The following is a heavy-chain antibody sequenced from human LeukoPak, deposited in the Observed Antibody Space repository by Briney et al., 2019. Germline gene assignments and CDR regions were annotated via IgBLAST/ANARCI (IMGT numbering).Heavy chain of an antibody. J-gene: IGHJ6*02. CDR1: GGTFSSYA. Sequence: GASVKVSCKASGGTFSSYAISWVRQAPGQGLEWMGRIIPILGIANYAQKFQGRVTITADKSTSTAYMELSSLRSDDTAVYYCARPWYRTPYYYYGMDVWGQGTTVTVSS. V-gene: IGHV1-69*04. D-gene: IGHD6-13*01. CDR3: ARPWYRTPYYYYGMDV. CDR2: IIPILGIA.